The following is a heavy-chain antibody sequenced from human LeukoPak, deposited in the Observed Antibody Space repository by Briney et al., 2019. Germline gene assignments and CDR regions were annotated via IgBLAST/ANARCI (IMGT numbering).Heavy chain of an antibody. V-gene: IGHV3-30*02. CDR2: IRYDGSNK. D-gene: IGHD2-15*01. CDR1: GFTFSSYG. J-gene: IGHJ4*02. Sequence: PGGSLRLSCAASGFTFSSYGMHWVRQAPGKGLEWVAFIRYDGSNKYYADSVKGRFTISRDNSKNTLYLQMNSLRAEDTAVYYCAKDRGGSRLHFDYWGQGTLVTVSS. CDR3: AKDRGGSRLHFDY.